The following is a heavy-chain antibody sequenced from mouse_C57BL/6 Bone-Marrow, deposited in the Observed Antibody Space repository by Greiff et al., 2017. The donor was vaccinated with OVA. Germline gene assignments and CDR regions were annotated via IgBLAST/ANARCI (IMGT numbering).Heavy chain of an antibody. CDR1: GFSLTSYG. Sequence: VQRVESGPGLVAPSQSLSITCTVSGFSLTSYGVDWVRQSPGKGLEWLGVIWGVGSTNYNSALKSRLSISKDNSKSQVFLKMNSRQTDDTAMYYFASDHGYRGRFAYWGQGTLVTVSA. CDR3: ASDHGYRGRFAY. J-gene: IGHJ3*01. V-gene: IGHV2-6*01. D-gene: IGHD1-2*01. CDR2: IWGVGST.